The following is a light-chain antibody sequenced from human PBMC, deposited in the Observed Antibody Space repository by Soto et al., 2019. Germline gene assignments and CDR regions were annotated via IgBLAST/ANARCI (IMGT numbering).Light chain of an antibody. V-gene: IGLV2-11*01. CDR3: CSFVGSYIRV. Sequence: QSALTQPRSVSGSLGQSVTISCTGTSRDVGGYNYVSWYQQHPGKAPKVIIYDVSRRPSGVPDRFSGSKSGNTASLTISGFQGEDEADYHCCSFVGSYIRVFGGGTKVTVL. CDR2: DVS. CDR1: SRDVGGYNY. J-gene: IGLJ3*02.